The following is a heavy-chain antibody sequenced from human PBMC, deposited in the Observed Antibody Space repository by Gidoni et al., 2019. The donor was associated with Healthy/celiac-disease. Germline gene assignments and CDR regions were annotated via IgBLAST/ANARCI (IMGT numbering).Heavy chain of an antibody. V-gene: IGHV1-18*04. D-gene: IGHD3-3*01. CDR1: GYTFTSYG. CDR3: ARELYYDFWSGYYEPYFDY. CDR2: IRAYNGNT. J-gene: IGHJ4*02. Sequence: QVQLVQSGAEVKKPGASVKVSCKASGYTFTSYGISWVRQAPGQGLEWMGWIRAYNGNTNDAQKLQGRVTMTTDTSTSTAYMELRSLRSDDTAVYYCARELYYDFWSGYYEPYFDYWGQGTLVTVSS.